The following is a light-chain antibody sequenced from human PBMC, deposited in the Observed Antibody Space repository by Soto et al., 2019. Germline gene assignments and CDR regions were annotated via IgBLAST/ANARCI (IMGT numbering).Light chain of an antibody. CDR2: EVS. V-gene: IGLV2-14*01. CDR3: SSYTTSYTQV. Sequence: QSALTQTASVSGSPGQSITISCNGTSSNVGGYNYVSWYQHHPGKVPKLMIYEVSNRPLGISNRFSGSKSGNTASLTISGLQSEDEADYYCSSYTTSYTQVFGGGTKLTVL. CDR1: SSNVGGYNY. J-gene: IGLJ2*01.